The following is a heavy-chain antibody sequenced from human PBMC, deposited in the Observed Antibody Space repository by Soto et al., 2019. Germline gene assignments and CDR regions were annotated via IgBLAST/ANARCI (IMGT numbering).Heavy chain of an antibody. V-gene: IGHV6-1*01. D-gene: IGHD5-18*01. J-gene: IGHJ6*02. CDR3: ARSDTAMVWGDYYYGMDV. Sequence: SQTLSLTCAISGDSVSSNSTAWNWIRQSPSRGLEWLGRTYYRSKWYNDYAVSVKSRITINPDTSKNQFSLQLNSVTPEDTAVYYCARSDTAMVWGDYYYGMDVWGQGTTVTVSS. CDR2: TYYRSKWYN. CDR1: GDSVSSNSTA.